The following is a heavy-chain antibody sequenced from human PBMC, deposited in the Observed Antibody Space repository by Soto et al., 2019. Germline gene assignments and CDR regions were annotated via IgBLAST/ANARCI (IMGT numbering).Heavy chain of an antibody. CDR1: GGTFSNYA. J-gene: IGHJ4*02. CDR2: IILPFGTP. Sequence: QVRLEQSEAEVKKPGSSVKVSCKAYGGTFSNYAISWVRQAPGQGLEWMGVIILPFGTPNYAQTFQGRVTITADESMTTAYMELSGLRSEDTAVYYCARGPDYEGYFDYWGRGTLVTVSS. D-gene: IGHD4-17*01. V-gene: IGHV1-69*12. CDR3: ARGPDYEGYFDY.